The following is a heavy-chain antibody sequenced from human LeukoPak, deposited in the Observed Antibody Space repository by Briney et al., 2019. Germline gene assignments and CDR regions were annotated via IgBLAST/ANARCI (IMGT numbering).Heavy chain of an antibody. CDR1: GYSFSSRN. V-gene: IGHV1-18*01. D-gene: IGHD3-10*01. CDR2: ISTYNGNT. CDR3: ARDSSDHDYYYGMDV. J-gene: IGHJ6*02. Sequence: ASVKVSCKAPGYSFSSRNINWVRQAPGQGLEWMGWISTYNGNTNYAQKVQDRVIMTRDTSTSTAYMELRSLTSDDTAMYFCARDSSDHDYYYGMDVWGQGTTVTVSS.